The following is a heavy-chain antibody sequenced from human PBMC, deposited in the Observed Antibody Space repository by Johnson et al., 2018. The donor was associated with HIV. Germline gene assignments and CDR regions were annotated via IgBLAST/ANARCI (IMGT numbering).Heavy chain of an antibody. CDR2: SRNKANTYTT. D-gene: IGHD2-21*01. Sequence: VQLVESGGGLVQPGGSLRLSCEASGFTFSDHYMDWVRQAPGKGLEWVGRSRNKANTYTTEYAVSVKGRFTISRDDSKNSLYLQMNSLKTEDTAVYDCARDGYSGGFDIWGQGTMVTVSS. CDR1: GFTFSDHY. J-gene: IGHJ3*02. CDR3: ARDGYSGGFDI. V-gene: IGHV3-72*01.